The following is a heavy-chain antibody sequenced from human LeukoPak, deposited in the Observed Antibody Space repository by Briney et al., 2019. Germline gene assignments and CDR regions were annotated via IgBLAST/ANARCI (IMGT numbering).Heavy chain of an antibody. J-gene: IGHJ4*02. CDR3: ARHEVTAIGFDY. CDR1: GGSISSYY. D-gene: IGHD5-18*01. Sequence: SETLSLTCTVSGGSISSYYWSWIRQPPGKGLEWIGYIYYSGSTNYNPSLKSRVTISVDTSKNQFSLKLSSVTAADTAVYYCARHEVTAIGFDYWGQGTLVTVSS. V-gene: IGHV4-59*08. CDR2: IYYSGST.